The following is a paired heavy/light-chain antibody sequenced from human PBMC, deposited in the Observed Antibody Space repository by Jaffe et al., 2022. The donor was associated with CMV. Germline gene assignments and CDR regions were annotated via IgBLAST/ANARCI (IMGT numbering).Light chain of an antibody. J-gene: IGLJ2*01. CDR1: SSNIGSNT. CDR2: SNN. Sequence: QSVLTQPPSASGTPGQRVTISCSGSSSNIGSNTVNWYQQLPGTAPKLLIYSNNQRPSGVPDRFSGSKSGTSASLAISGLQSEDEADYYCAAWDDSLNGLFGGGTKLTVL. V-gene: IGLV1-44*01. CDR3: AAWDDSLNGL.
Heavy chain of an antibody. CDR1: GGSFSGYY. CDR2: INHSGST. D-gene: IGHD6-13*01. J-gene: IGHJ3*02. CDR3: ALVGNRLIAAAGTGAFDI. Sequence: QVQLQQWGAGLLKPSETLSLTCAVYGGSFSGYYWSWIRQPPGKGLEWIGEINHSGSTNYNPSLKSRVTISVDTSKNQFSLKLSSVTAADTAVYYCALVGNRLIAAAGTGAFDIWGQGTMVTVSS. V-gene: IGHV4-34*01.